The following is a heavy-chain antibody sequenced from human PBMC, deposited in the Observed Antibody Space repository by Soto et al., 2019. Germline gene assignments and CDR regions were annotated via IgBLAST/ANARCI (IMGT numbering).Heavy chain of an antibody. CDR2: VSASGRST. CDR1: GFSLTTYA. Sequence: EVQLLESGGGLVQRGGSLRLSCAVSGFSLTTYAMSWVRQAPGKGLEWVSEVSASGRSTTYADSVKGRFTTSKDTSKNRMSLQMKSLRVDDTAVYYGAKVWFGESDGFDVWGRGTMVRVSS. J-gene: IGHJ3*01. V-gene: IGHV3-23*01. D-gene: IGHD3-10*01. CDR3: AKVWFGESDGFDV.